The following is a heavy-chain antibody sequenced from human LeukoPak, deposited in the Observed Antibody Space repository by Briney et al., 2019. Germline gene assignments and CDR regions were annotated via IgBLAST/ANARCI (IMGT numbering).Heavy chain of an antibody. CDR3: AKVHRVDYSSSPVPYYNYYMNV. D-gene: IGHD6-13*01. V-gene: IGHV3-21*01. CDR1: GFTFSYYS. Sequence: PGGSLRLSCAASGFTFSYYSMNWVRQAPGRGLEWVSCISSSSSLIFYSDSVRGRFTISRDNAKNLLYLHMNSLRVEDTAVYYCAKVHRVDYSSSPVPYYNYYMNVWGKGTTVTVSS. CDR2: ISSSSSLI. J-gene: IGHJ6*03.